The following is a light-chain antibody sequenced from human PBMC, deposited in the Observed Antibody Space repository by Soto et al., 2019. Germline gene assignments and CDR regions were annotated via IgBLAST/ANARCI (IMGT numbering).Light chain of an antibody. Sequence: QSVLTQPASVSGSPGQSITISCTGTSSDVGGYNYVSWYQLHPGKAPKLMVYEVSNRPSGVSNRFSGSKSGNTASLTISGLQAEDEAHYYCSSYTSSTAYVFGDGTKVT. V-gene: IGLV2-14*01. CDR1: SSDVGGYNY. CDR3: SSYTSSTAYV. CDR2: EVS. J-gene: IGLJ1*01.